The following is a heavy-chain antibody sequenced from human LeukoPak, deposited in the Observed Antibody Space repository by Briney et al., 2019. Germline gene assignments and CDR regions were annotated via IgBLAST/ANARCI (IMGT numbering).Heavy chain of an antibody. J-gene: IGHJ4*02. D-gene: IGHD6-13*01. CDR2: IYYTGST. CDR1: GDSISTRNW. V-gene: IGHV4-4*02. CDR3: AREGWGAAAGFR. Sequence: PSGTLSLTCAVSGDSISTRNWWSWVRQPPGKGLEWVGEIYYTGSTNYNPSLKSRVTISVDTSKNQFSLKLSSVTAADTAVYYCAREGWGAAAGFRWGQGTLVTVSS.